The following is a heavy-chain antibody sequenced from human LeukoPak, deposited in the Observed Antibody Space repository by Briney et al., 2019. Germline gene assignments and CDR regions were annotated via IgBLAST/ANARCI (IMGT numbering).Heavy chain of an antibody. CDR1: GGSISSSSYY. CDR2: IYYSGTT. D-gene: IGHD3-10*01. CDR3: AKRYMGSSYNHGLDC. V-gene: IGHV4-39*01. J-gene: IGHJ4*02. Sequence: SETLSLTCSVSGGSISSSSYYWGWIRQPPGKGLEWIGSIYYSGTTYYNPSLKSRVTISVDTSKNQFSLKLSSVTAADTALYYCAKRYMGSSYNHGLDCWGQGTLVTVSS.